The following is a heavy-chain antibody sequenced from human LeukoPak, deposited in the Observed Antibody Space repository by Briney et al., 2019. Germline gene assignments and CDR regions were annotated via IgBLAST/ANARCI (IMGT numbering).Heavy chain of an antibody. Sequence: GGSLRLSCAASGFTFSSYAMHWVRQAPGKGLEWVAVTSYDGSNKYYADSVKGRFTISRDNSKNTLYLQMNSLRAEDTAVYYCAKAADVLRYFDWLTAGFDYWGQGTLVTVSS. V-gene: IGHV3-30*04. CDR3: AKAADVLRYFDWLTAGFDY. J-gene: IGHJ4*02. CDR1: GFTFSSYA. D-gene: IGHD3-9*01. CDR2: TSYDGSNK.